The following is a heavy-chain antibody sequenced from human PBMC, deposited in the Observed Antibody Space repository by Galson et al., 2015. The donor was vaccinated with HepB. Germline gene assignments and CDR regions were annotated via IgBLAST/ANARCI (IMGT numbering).Heavy chain of an antibody. CDR3: ARGSGQVAAAVDY. CDR1: GFTFNNYG. D-gene: IGHD6-13*01. CDR2: IWHDGSNK. J-gene: IGHJ4*02. Sequence: SLRLSCAASGFTFNNYGMHWVRQAPGKGLEWVAVIWHDGSNKYYADSVRGRFTISRDNYRNTLYLQMNTLRAEDTAVYYCARGSGQVAAAVDYWGQGTLVSVSS. V-gene: IGHV3-33*01.